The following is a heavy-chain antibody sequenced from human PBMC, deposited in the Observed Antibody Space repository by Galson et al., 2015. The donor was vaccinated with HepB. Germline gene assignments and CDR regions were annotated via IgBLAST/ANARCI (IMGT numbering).Heavy chain of an antibody. CDR2: INPSGGST. CDR1: GYTFTSYY. J-gene: IGHJ6*02. CDR3: ARDRVLRFLEWSTHLNYYGMDV. V-gene: IGHV1-46*01. Sequence: SVKVSCKASGYTFTSYYMHWVRQAPGQGLEWMGIINPSGGSTSYAQKFQGRVTMTRDTSTSTVYMELSSLRSEDTAVYYCARDRVLRFLEWSTHLNYYGMDVWGQGTTVTVSS. D-gene: IGHD3-3*01.